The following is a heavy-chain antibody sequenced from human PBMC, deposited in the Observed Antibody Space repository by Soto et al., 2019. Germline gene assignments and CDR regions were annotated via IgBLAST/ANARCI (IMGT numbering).Heavy chain of an antibody. Sequence: GGSLRLSCAASGFTFSSYAMSWVRQAPGKGLEWVSAISGSGGSTYYADSVKGRFTISRDNSKNTLYLQMNSLRAEDTAVYYCAKDSSGWYGGGGYFDYWGQGTLVTVSS. V-gene: IGHV3-23*01. J-gene: IGHJ4*02. D-gene: IGHD6-19*01. CDR1: GFTFSSYA. CDR2: ISGSGGST. CDR3: AKDSSGWYGGGGYFDY.